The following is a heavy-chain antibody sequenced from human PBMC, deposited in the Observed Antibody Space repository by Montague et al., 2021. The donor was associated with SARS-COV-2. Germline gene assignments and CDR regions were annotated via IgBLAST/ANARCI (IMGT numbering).Heavy chain of an antibody. Sequence: SETLSLTCAVSRGSFSNYYWTWIRQSPGKGLEWIGEINQGGAPNYTPSLKSRVTISLDTSKKQISLKLNSVTVADTAVFFCARGRPVQGSFRHFDSISSGALDIRAQGSLVIVSS. J-gene: IGHJ3*02. CDR1: RGSFSNYY. V-gene: IGHV4-34*01. D-gene: IGHD3-9*01. CDR2: INQGGAP. CDR3: ARGRPVQGSFRHFDSISSGALDI.